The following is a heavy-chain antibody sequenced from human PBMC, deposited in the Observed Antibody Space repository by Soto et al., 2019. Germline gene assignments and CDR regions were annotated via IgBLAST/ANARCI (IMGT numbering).Heavy chain of an antibody. D-gene: IGHD1-1*01. V-gene: IGHV3-30*04. CDR1: GLGISRFA. CDR3: ARDLQAGTDNVNWFAP. J-gene: IGHJ5*02. Sequence: QVQLVESGGGVVQPGGSLSLSCAASGLGISRFAMHWVGKAPGKGLEWVAVMAYDGSNRWYADSAKGRFTISRDNSKNTVYLQMSSLRGEDTAVYYCARDLQAGTDNVNWFAPWGQGTLVTVSS. CDR2: MAYDGSNR.